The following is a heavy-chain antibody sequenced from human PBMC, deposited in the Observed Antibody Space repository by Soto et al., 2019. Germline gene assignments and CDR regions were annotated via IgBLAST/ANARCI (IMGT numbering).Heavy chain of an antibody. D-gene: IGHD1-7*01. J-gene: IGHJ6*02. CDR2: IYSDGST. CDR1: GFTVSSHY. V-gene: IGHV3-53*01. CDR3: ARVWDITGTLVEEYGMDV. Sequence: EVQLVESGGGLIQPGGSLRLSCAASGFTVSSHYMSWVRQAPGKGLEWVSVIYSDGSTYYVDSVKGRFTISRDNSKNTLYLQMNSLRAEDTAVYYCARVWDITGTLVEEYGMDVWGQGTTVTVSS.